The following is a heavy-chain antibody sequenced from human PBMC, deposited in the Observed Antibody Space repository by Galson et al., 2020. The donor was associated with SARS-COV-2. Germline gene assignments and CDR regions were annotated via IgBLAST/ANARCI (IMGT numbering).Heavy chain of an antibody. J-gene: IGHJ4*02. Sequence: SEPLSLTCTVPGASISTGRYNWSSIRQPAGKGREWIGRIYTSGSTNYNPSLKSRVTISVDTSKNQFSLKLSSVTAADTAVYYCAREAPYYYDSSGYFDYWSQGTLVTVSS. CDR1: GASISTGRYN. V-gene: IGHV4-61*02. CDR2: IYTSGST. CDR3: AREAPYYYDSSGYFDY. D-gene: IGHD3-22*01.